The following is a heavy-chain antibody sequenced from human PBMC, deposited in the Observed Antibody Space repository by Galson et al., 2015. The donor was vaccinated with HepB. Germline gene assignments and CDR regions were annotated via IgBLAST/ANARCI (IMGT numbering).Heavy chain of an antibody. J-gene: IGHJ4*02. D-gene: IGHD3-3*01. CDR2: ISAYNGNT. V-gene: IGHV1-18*01. CDR3: ARDSGPNYDFWSGYYTPLNSWFGY. CDR1: GYTFTSYG. Sequence: SVKVSCKASGYTFTSYGISWVRQAPGQGLEWMGWISAYNGNTNYAQKLQGRVTMTTDTSTSTAYMELRSLRSDDTAVYYCARDSGPNYDFWSGYYTPLNSWFGYWGQGTLVTVSS.